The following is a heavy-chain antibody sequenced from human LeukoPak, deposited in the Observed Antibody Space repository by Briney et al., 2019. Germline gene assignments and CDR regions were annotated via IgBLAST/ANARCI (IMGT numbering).Heavy chain of an antibody. V-gene: IGHV1-58*01. CDR1: GFTFTSSA. D-gene: IGHD3-22*01. J-gene: IGHJ4*02. CDR2: IVVGSGNT. CDR3: AASPDYYDSSGYSYYFDY. Sequence: SVKVSCKASGFTFTSSAVQWVRQARGQRLEWIGWIVVGSGNTNYAQKFQERVTITRDMSTSTAYMVLSSLRSEDTAVYYCAASPDYYDSSGYSYYFDYWGQGTLVTVSS.